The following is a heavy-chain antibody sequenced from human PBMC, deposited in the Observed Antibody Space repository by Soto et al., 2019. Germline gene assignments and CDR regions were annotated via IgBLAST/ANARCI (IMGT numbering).Heavy chain of an antibody. V-gene: IGHV3-30*18. Sequence: GGSLRLSCAASGFTFSSYGMHWVRQAPGKGLEWVAVISYDGSNKYYADSVKGRFTISRDNSKNTLYLQMNSLRAEDTAVYYCAKDRSRIFGVVTHMGYYYYGMDVWGQGTTVTAP. J-gene: IGHJ6*02. CDR1: GFTFSSYG. D-gene: IGHD3-3*01. CDR2: ISYDGSNK. CDR3: AKDRSRIFGVVTHMGYYYYGMDV.